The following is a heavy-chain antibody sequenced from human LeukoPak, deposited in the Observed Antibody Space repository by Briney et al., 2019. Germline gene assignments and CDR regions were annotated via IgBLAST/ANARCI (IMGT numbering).Heavy chain of an antibody. CDR3: ASQYYYDSSGYYYPTGWHEKNAFDI. Sequence: SVKVSCKASGGTFSSYAISWVRQAPGQGLEWMGGIIPIFGTANYAQKFQGRVTITADESTSTAYMELSSLRSEDTAVYYCASQYYYDSSGYYYPTGWHEKNAFDIWGQGTMVTVSS. CDR1: GGTFSSYA. J-gene: IGHJ3*02. V-gene: IGHV1-69*13. CDR2: IIPIFGTA. D-gene: IGHD3-22*01.